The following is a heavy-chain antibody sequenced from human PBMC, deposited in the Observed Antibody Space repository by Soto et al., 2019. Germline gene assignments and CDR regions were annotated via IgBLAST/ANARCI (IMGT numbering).Heavy chain of an antibody. CDR2: IYWNDEK. D-gene: IGHD6-19*01. V-gene: IGHV2-5*01. Sequence: QITLKESGPTLVKPTQTLTLTCTFSGFSLTTSGVGVGWIRQPPGKAPEWLALIYWNDEKRYSPSLKSRLTITKDTSRNQVVLTMTNMDPVDTATYYCAHRLRWLANFDYWGQGTLVTVSS. J-gene: IGHJ4*02. CDR1: GFSLTTSGVG. CDR3: AHRLRWLANFDY.